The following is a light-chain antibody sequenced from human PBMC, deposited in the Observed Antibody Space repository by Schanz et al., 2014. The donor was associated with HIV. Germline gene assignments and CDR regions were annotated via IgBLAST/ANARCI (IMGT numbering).Light chain of an antibody. CDR1: QSVSSK. J-gene: IGKJ4*01. CDR3: QYFGNSGGT. CDR2: GAS. Sequence: EIVMTQSPATLSVSPGETATLSCRASQSVSSKLAWYQQKPGQGPRLLIYGASTRATGVPARFSGSGSGTDFTLSISRLEPEDFAVYFCQYFGNSGGTFGGGTKVEIK. V-gene: IGKV3-15*01.